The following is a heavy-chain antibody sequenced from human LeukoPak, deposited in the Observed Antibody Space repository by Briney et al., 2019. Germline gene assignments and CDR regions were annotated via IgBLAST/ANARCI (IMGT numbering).Heavy chain of an antibody. V-gene: IGHV3-74*01. J-gene: IGHJ3*02. D-gene: IGHD3-22*01. CDR1: GFSFSVYW. Sequence: GGSLRLSCAASGFSFSVYWMHWVRQAPGKGPVWVSRIKTDGSITDYADSVKVRFTISRDNAKNTLYLQMDSLRAEDTAVYYCARDSGYYDSSAGAFDIWGQGTMVTVSS. CDR2: IKTDGSIT. CDR3: ARDSGYYDSSAGAFDI.